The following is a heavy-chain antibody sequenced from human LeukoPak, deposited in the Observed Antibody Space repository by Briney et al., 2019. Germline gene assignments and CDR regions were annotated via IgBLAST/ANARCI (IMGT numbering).Heavy chain of an antibody. CDR2: MNPNSGNT. CDR3: ARGRKAYRKTPNWLDP. CDR1: GYTFTSYD. D-gene: IGHD3-16*01. Sequence: GASVKVSCKASGYTFTSYDINWVRQATGQGLEWMGWMNPNSGNTGYAQKFQGRVTITRNTSISTAYMELSSLRSEDTAVYYCARGRKAYRKTPNWLDPWGQGTLVTVSS. V-gene: IGHV1-8*03. J-gene: IGHJ5*02.